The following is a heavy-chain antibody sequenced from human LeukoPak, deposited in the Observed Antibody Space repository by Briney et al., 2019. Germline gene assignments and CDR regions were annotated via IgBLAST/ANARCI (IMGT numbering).Heavy chain of an antibody. J-gene: IGHJ4*02. Sequence: GGSLRLSCAASGFSFSRYWMSWVRQAPGKGLEWVGRIKSKIDGGTTDYGAPVKGRFTISRDDSKNTLYLQMNSLKSEDTAVYYCTTIRGFCSGRSCLGYWGQGTLVTVSS. CDR1: GFSFSRYW. V-gene: IGHV3-15*01. D-gene: IGHD2-15*01. CDR2: IKSKIDGGTT. CDR3: TTIRGFCSGRSCLGY.